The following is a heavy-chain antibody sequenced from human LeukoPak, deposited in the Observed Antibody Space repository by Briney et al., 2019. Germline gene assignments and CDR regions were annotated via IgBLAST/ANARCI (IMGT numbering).Heavy chain of an antibody. D-gene: IGHD5-24*01. CDR3: ARSRDGYFPS. CDR2: ISGSGGST. CDR1: GFTFSNYA. Sequence: GGSLRLSCAASGFTFSNYAMTWVRQAPGKGLEWVSAISGSGGSTYYADSVKGRFTISRDNAKNSLYLQMNSLRAEDTAVYYCARSRDGYFPSWSQGTLVTVSS. V-gene: IGHV3-23*01. J-gene: IGHJ4*02.